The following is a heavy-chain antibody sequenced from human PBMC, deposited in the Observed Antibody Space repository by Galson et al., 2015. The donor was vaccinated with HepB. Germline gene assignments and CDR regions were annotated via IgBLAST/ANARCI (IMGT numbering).Heavy chain of an antibody. V-gene: IGHV3-23*01. J-gene: IGHJ4*02. Sequence: SLRLSCAASGFTFSSYAMVWVRQAPGKGLEWVSGISGSGTYTYYADSVKGRFTMSRDNSKNTLYLQVNSLRVEDTAIYYCARDHGGSAVLTPAVDYWGQGTLVTVSS. D-gene: IGHD4-23*01. CDR1: GFTFSSYA. CDR3: ARDHGGSAVLTPAVDY. CDR2: ISGSGTYT.